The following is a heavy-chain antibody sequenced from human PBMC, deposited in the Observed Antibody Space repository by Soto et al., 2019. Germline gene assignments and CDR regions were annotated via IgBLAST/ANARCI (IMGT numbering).Heavy chain of an antibody. CDR2: ISAYNGNT. CDR1: GYTFTSYG. V-gene: IGHV1-18*01. J-gene: IGHJ6*02. Sequence: ASVKVSCKASGYTFTSYGISWVRQAPGQGLEWMGWISAYNGNTNYAQKLQGRVTMTRDTSISTAYMELSRLRSDDTAVYYCARVRLSNYHYYYGMDVWGQGTTVTVSS. CDR3: ARVRLSNYHYYYGMDV. D-gene: IGHD4-4*01.